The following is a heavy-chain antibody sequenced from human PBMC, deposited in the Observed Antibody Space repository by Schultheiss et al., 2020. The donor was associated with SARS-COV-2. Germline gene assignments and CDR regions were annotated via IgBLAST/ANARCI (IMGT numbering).Heavy chain of an antibody. CDR1: GGSISSSSYY. CDR2: IYHSGST. Sequence: SETLSLTCTVSGGSISSSSYYWGWIRQPPGKGLEWIGEIYHSGSTNYNPSLKSRVTISVDTSKNQFSLKLSSVTAADTAVYYCARELGGSRHLWGQGTLVTVSS. J-gene: IGHJ4*02. V-gene: IGHV4-39*07. D-gene: IGHD1-26*01. CDR3: ARELGGSRHL.